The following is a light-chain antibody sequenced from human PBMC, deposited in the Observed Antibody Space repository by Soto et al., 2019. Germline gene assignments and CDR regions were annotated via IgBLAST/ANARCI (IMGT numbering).Light chain of an antibody. CDR1: QGISSY. CDR2: DAS. CDR3: QQYNSYSWT. V-gene: IGKV1-9*01. Sequence: DIQLTQSLSFLSASVGDRVTITYRASQGISSYLAWYQQKPGKAPKLLIYDASSLESGVPSRFSGSGSGTEFTLTISSLQPDDFATYYCQQYNSYSWTFGPGTKVDIK. J-gene: IGKJ1*01.